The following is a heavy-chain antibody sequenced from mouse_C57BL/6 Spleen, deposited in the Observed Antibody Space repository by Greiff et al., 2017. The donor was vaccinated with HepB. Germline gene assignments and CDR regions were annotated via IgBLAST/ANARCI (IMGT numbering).Heavy chain of an antibody. Sequence: QVQLKESGAELVRPGASVTLSCKASGYTFTDYEMHWVKQTPVHGLEWIGAIDPETGGTAYNQKFKGKAILTADKSSSTAYMELRSLTSEDSAVYYWTRGNYGRDYFDYWGQGTTLTVSS. V-gene: IGHV1-15*01. CDR1: GYTFTDYE. D-gene: IGHD1-2*01. J-gene: IGHJ2*01. CDR2: IDPETGGT. CDR3: TRGNYGRDYFDY.